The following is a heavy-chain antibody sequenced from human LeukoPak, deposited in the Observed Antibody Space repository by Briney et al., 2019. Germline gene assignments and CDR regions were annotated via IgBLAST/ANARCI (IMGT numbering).Heavy chain of an antibody. J-gene: IGHJ5*02. Sequence: GGALRLSCTAYGFTFSSYDMTWVRQVVGKGLEWVSTISGSGGSTYYADSVKGRFTISRDNSKNTLYVQMNSLRADDTAVYYCAKGFGWCDPWGQGTLVTVSS. CDR1: GFTFSSYD. CDR3: AKGFGWCDP. CDR2: ISGSGGST. V-gene: IGHV3-23*01. D-gene: IGHD3-3*01.